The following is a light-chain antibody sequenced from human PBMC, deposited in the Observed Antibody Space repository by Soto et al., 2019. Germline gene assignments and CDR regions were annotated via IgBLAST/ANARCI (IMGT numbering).Light chain of an antibody. CDR2: DVS. V-gene: IGLV2-11*01. Sequence: QSALTQPRSVSGSPGQSVTISCTGTSSDVGGYNYVSWYQQHPGKAPKLMIYDVSKRPSGVPDRFSGSKSGNTASLTISGLQAEDEADYYCCSYAGGPYVVFGGGTKLTVL. J-gene: IGLJ2*01. CDR3: CSYAGGPYVV. CDR1: SSDVGGYNY.